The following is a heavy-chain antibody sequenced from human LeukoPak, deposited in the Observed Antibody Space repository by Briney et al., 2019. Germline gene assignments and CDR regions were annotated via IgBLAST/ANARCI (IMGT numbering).Heavy chain of an antibody. J-gene: IGHJ4*02. V-gene: IGHV4-31*03. CDR2: IHPSGMF. Sequence: SEALSLTCTVSGASFNSDDQDWNCIRQSPGKGLERIGSIHPSGMFYNNPSLESRVTMSRDTSKNQFSLNLNSVTAAETAVYFCSRGLDSRKLGYWGQGILVTVSS. CDR3: SRGLDSRKLGY. D-gene: IGHD3-22*01. CDR1: GASFNSDDQD.